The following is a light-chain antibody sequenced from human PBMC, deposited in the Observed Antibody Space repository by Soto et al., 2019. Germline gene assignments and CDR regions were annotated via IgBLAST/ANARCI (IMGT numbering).Light chain of an antibody. CDR2: TAS. V-gene: IGKV1-6*01. Sequence: AIQMTQSPSSLSASVGDRVTITCRASQGIRYDLGWHQVKPGKAPKLLIYTASNLQSGVPSRFSGSGSGTDFTLTISSLQPEDFATYYCLQEYNYPLTFGGGTKVEIK. CDR1: QGIRYD. J-gene: IGKJ4*01. CDR3: LQEYNYPLT.